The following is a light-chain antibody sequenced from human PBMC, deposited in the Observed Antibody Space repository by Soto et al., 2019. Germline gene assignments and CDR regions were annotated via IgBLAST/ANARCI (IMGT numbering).Light chain of an antibody. V-gene: IGKV2-28*01. Sequence: DIAMTEYQLSLPVTPGERHSISSRSIQSPLHSNGYNYLDWYLKKTGQYPQLLIYLGSNRASGVPDRFSGSGSGTDFTLKISRVEAEDFGVYYGMQALQTPFTFGQGTRLEI. CDR3: MQALQTPFT. CDR1: QSPLHSNGYNY. J-gene: IGKJ5*01. CDR2: LGS.